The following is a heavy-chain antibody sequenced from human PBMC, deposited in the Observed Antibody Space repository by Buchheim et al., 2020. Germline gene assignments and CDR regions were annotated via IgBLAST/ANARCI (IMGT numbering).Heavy chain of an antibody. CDR2: IKQDGSEK. CDR3: AREWKLLWFGEFNGMDV. J-gene: IGHJ6*02. CDR1: GFTFSSYW. V-gene: IGHV3-7*01. Sequence: EVQLVESGGGLVQPGGSLRLSCAASGFTFSSYWMSWVRQAPGKGLEWVANIKQDGSEKYYVDSVKGRFTISRDNAKNSMYLQMNSLRAEDTAVYYCAREWKLLWFGEFNGMDVWGQGTT. D-gene: IGHD3-10*01.